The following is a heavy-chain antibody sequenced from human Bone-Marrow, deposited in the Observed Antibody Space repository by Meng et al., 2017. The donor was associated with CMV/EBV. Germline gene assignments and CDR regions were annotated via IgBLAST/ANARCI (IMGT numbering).Heavy chain of an antibody. D-gene: IGHD5-24*01. CDR1: GGSIRSSSYY. V-gene: IGHV4-39*07. CDR3: ARDRWVEMATTAHYYGMDV. CDR2: IYFTGST. J-gene: IGHJ6*02. Sequence: SETLSLTCTVSGGSIRSSSYYWGCIRQPPGKGLEWIGSIYFTGSTNYNPSLKSRVTISVDTSKNQFSLKLSSVTAADTAVYYCARDRWVEMATTAHYYGMDVWGQGTTVTVSS.